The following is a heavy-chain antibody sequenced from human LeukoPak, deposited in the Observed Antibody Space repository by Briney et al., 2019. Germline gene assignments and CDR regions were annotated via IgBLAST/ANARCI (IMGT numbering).Heavy chain of an antibody. Sequence: PGGSLRLSCAASGFTFSSYAMHWVRQAPGKGLEYVSAISSNGGSTYYANSVKGRFTISRDNSKNTLYLQMGSLRAEDMAVYYCARWATKYCSSTSCQSPSRFDYWGQGTLVTVSS. CDR1: GFTFSSYA. CDR3: ARWATKYCSSTSCQSPSRFDY. D-gene: IGHD2-2*01. CDR2: ISSNGGST. J-gene: IGHJ4*02. V-gene: IGHV3-64*01.